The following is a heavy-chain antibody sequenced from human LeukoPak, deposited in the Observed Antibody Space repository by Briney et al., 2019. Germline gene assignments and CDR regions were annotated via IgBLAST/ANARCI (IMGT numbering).Heavy chain of an antibody. D-gene: IGHD2-8*01. V-gene: IGHV4-34*01. CDR3: SRENGAFSPFGY. Sequence: SETLSLTCAVYGGPFSGYYWSWIRQPPGKGLEWIGDINHSGSTNYNPSLKSRGTISVDTSKNRLSLSLTSVTAADTAVYYCSRENGAFSPFGYWGQGTLVTVPS. J-gene: IGHJ4*02. CDR1: GGPFSGYY. CDR2: INHSGST.